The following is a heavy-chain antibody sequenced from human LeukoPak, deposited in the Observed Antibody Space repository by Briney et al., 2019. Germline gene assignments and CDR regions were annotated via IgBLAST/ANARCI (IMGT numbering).Heavy chain of an antibody. Sequence: GGSLRLSCAASGFTFSSYWMHWVRQAPGKGLVWVSRIYSDGSSTNYADSVKGRFTISRDNAKSTLYLQMNSLRAEDTAVYYCARCWGKGHNEFDYWGQGTLVTVSS. CDR1: GFTFSSYW. CDR3: ARCWGKGHNEFDY. V-gene: IGHV3-74*01. J-gene: IGHJ4*02. D-gene: IGHD3-16*01. CDR2: IYSDGSST.